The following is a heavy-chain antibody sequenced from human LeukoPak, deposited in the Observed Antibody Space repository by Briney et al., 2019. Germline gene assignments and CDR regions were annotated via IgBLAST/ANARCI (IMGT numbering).Heavy chain of an antibody. Sequence: GGSLRLSCAASGFTFSSYSMNWVRQAPGKGLEWVSYISSRSSTIYYADSVKGRFTISRDNAKNSLYLQMNSLRAEDTAVYYCARAYYYDSSGYYQRNWFDPWGQGTLVTVSS. J-gene: IGHJ5*02. CDR3: ARAYYYDSSGYYQRNWFDP. V-gene: IGHV3-48*01. D-gene: IGHD3-22*01. CDR1: GFTFSSYS. CDR2: ISSRSSTI.